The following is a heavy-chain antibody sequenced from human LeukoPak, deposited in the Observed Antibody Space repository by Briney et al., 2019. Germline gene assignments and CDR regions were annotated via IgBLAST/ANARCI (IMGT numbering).Heavy chain of an antibody. J-gene: IGHJ5*02. D-gene: IGHD3-10*01. CDR2: ISAYNGNT. CDR3: ARYITMVRGGSWFDP. CDR1: GYTFTSYG. V-gene: IGHV1-18*01. Sequence: GASVKVSCKASGYTFTSYGISWVRQAPGQGLEWMGWISAYNGNTNYAQKLQGRVTMTRNTSISTAYMELSSLRSEDTAVYYCARYITMVRGGSWFDPWGQGTLVTVSP.